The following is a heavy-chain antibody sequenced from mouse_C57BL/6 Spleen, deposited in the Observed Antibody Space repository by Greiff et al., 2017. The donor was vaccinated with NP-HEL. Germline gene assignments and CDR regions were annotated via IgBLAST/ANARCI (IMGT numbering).Heavy chain of an antibody. D-gene: IGHD1-1*01. CDR3: ARRNYYDSSWWYFDD. V-gene: IGHV5-12*01. Sequence: EVMLVESGGGLVQPGGSLKLSCAASGFTFSDYYMYWVRQTPEKRLEWVAYISNGGGSTYYPDTVKGRFTISRDNAKNTLYLQMSRLKSEDTAMYYCARRNYYDSSWWYFDDWGTGTTVTVSS. CDR2: ISNGGGST. CDR1: GFTFSDYY. J-gene: IGHJ1*03.